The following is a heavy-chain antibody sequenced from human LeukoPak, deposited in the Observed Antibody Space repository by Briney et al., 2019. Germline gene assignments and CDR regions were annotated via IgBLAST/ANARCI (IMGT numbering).Heavy chain of an antibody. CDR2: ISGSGGST. CDR3: AKVMPLYQLQWGLYDY. D-gene: IGHD2-2*01. CDR1: GFTFSSYA. V-gene: IGHV3-23*01. Sequence: GGSLRLSCAASGFTFSSYAMSWVRQAPGKGLEWVSAISGSGGSTYYADSVKGRFTISRDNSKNTLYLQMNSLRAEDTAVYYCAKVMPLYQLQWGLYDYWGQGTLVTVSS. J-gene: IGHJ4*02.